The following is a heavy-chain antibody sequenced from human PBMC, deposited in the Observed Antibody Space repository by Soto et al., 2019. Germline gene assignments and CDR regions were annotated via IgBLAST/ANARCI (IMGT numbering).Heavy chain of an antibody. Sequence: QSQTLSLTCAISGDSVSSNSAAWNWIRQSPSRGLEWLGRTYYRSKWYNDYAVSVKSRITINPDTSKNQFSLQLNSVTPEDTAVYYCASLRAAAGGYYFDYWGQGTLVTVSS. J-gene: IGHJ4*02. CDR1: GDSVSSNSAA. V-gene: IGHV6-1*01. D-gene: IGHD6-13*01. CDR3: ASLRAAAGGYYFDY. CDR2: TYYRSKWYN.